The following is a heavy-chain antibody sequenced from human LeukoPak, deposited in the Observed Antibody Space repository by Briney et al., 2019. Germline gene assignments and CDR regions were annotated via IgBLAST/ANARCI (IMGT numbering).Heavy chain of an antibody. CDR2: IYYSGST. CDR1: GGSISSSSYY. CDR3: ASIHDRRYYFDY. Sequence: SETLSLTCTVSGGSISSSSYYWGWIRQPPGKGLEWIGSIYYSGSTYYNPSLKSRVTISVDTSKNQFSLKLSSVTAADTAVYYCASIHDRRYYFDYWGQGTLVTVSS. V-gene: IGHV4-39*07. J-gene: IGHJ4*02.